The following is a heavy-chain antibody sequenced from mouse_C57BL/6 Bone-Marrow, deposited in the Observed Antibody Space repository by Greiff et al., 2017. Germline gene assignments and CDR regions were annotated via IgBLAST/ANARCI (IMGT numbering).Heavy chain of an antibody. CDR1: GYSFTDYN. CDR3: ARSYYSACGYFDV. Sequence: EVQRVESGPELVKPGASVKISCKASGYSFTDYNMNWVKQRNGKGLEWIGVINPNNGTTSYNQKFKGKATLTVDPSSSTAYIQLISLTSEDSAVYYCARSYYSACGYFDVWGTGTTVTVSS. D-gene: IGHD1-1*01. J-gene: IGHJ1*03. V-gene: IGHV1-39*01. CDR2: INPNNGTT.